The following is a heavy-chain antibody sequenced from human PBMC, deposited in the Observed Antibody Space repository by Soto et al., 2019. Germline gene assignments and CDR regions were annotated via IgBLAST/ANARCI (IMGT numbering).Heavy chain of an antibody. CDR2: IYWDDDE. CDR1: GFSLSTGGVG. D-gene: IGHD3-10*01. V-gene: IGHV2-5*02. Sequence: QITLKESGPPLVKPTQTLTLTCTFSGFSLSTGGVGVGWIRQTPGKALEWLALIYWDDDERYSPSLKSRLTSTKDTSKNPVDLTMTNMGPVDTATYYCAHATWCGDPFDYWGQGTLVTVSS. J-gene: IGHJ4*02. CDR3: AHATWCGDPFDY.